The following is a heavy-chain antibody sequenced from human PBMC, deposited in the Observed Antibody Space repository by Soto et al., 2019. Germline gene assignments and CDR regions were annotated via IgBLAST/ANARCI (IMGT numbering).Heavy chain of an antibody. CDR1: GFTLDTYG. CDR2: SWHDGRHL. V-gene: IGHV3-33*01. CDR3: ARDCGDCTPGECYSHGFDL. Sequence: QEQLVESGGGMVQPGGSLRLSCAVSGFTLDTYGMHWVRQAAGQGLEWVAVSWHDGRHLDYADSVRGRFTVFRDDSKNPRFLEMNGLRGDDTAVYYCARDCGDCTPGECYSHGFDLWGQGTLVTVSS. J-gene: IGHJ3*01. D-gene: IGHD2-21*01.